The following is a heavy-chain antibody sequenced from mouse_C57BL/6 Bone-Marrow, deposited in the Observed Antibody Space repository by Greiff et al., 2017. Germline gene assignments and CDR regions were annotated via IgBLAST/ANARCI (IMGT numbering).Heavy chain of an antibody. Sequence: QVQLQQPGAELVKPGASVKLSCKASGYTFTSYWMHWVKQRAGQGLEWIGMIHPNSGSTNYNEKFKSKVTLTVDKSSSSAYMQLSSLTSEDSAVCYCARRDYYCGSRFAYWGQGTLVTVSA. V-gene: IGHV1-64*01. CDR2: IHPNSGST. CDR3: ARRDYYCGSRFAY. D-gene: IGHD1-1*01. CDR1: GYTFTSYW. J-gene: IGHJ3*01.